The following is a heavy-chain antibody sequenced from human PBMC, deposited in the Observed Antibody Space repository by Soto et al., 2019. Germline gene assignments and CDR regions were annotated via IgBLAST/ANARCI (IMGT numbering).Heavy chain of an antibody. Sequence: TSETLSLTCTVSGGSISSGGYYWSWIRQHPGKGLEWIGYIYYSGTTYYNPSLKSRAVISVDTSKNQFSLNLSSVTAADTAVFYCARGFYSSGWYVWFDPWGQGTLVTVSS. D-gene: IGHD6-13*01. CDR3: ARGFYSSGWYVWFDP. V-gene: IGHV4-31*03. CDR1: GGSISSGGYY. J-gene: IGHJ5*02. CDR2: IYYSGTT.